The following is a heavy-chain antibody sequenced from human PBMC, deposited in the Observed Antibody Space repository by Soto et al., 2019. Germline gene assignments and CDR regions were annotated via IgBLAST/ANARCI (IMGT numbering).Heavy chain of an antibody. Sequence: QVQLVESGGGVVQPGMSLRLSCAASGFTFENFGMHWVRQAPGKGLEWVAVIAYDGSSKYYADSVKGRFTISRDNSNNTLYLQMNSLRVEDTAVYYCAKSLDGVPVQEFDPRGQGTLVTVCS. CDR1: GFTFENFG. CDR2: IAYDGSSK. CDR3: AKSLDGVPVQEFDP. D-gene: IGHD3-3*01. J-gene: IGHJ5*02. V-gene: IGHV3-30*18.